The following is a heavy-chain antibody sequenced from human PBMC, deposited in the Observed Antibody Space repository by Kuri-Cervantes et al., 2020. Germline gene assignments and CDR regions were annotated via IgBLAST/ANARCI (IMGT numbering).Heavy chain of an antibody. CDR1: GFSFSSYD. CDR3: ARAEGGDLELRGEVCYMDD. D-gene: IGHD1-7*01. V-gene: IGHV3-13*01. J-gene: IGHJ6*03. Sequence: GGSLRLSCAASGFSFSSYDMHWVRQATGKGLEWVSAVGTSGDTYYQGSVKGRFTTSRENAKNSLYLQMNSLTAGDTAVYYCARAEGGDLELRGEVCYMDDWGKGTTVTVSS. CDR2: VGTSGDT.